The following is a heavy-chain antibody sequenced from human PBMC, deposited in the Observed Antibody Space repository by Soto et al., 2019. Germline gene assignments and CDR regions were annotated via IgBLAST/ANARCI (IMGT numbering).Heavy chain of an antibody. Sequence: QVQLVESGGGVVQPGRSLRLSCAASGFTFSSYGMHWVRQAQGKGLEWGAGISYDGSNKYYADSVTGRFTISRDNSMNTLYLQMNSLRAEDTAVYYCAKEGDIVATTHFDYWGQGTLVTVSS. CDR3: AKEGDIVATTHFDY. J-gene: IGHJ4*02. CDR2: ISYDGSNK. D-gene: IGHD5-12*01. V-gene: IGHV3-30*18. CDR1: GFTFSSYG.